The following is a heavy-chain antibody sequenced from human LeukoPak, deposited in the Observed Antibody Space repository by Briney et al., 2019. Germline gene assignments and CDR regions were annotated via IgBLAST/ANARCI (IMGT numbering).Heavy chain of an antibody. CDR1: GFTFSSYG. CDR3: ARDQGYDDRNDY. V-gene: IGHV3-30*02. J-gene: IGHJ4*02. CDR2: IRYDGSNK. Sequence: GGSLRLSCAASGFTFSSYGMHWVRQAPGKGLEWVAFIRYDGSNKYYADSVKGRFTISRDNSKNTLYLQMNSLRAEDTAVYYCARDQGYDDRNDYWGQGTLVTVSS. D-gene: IGHD6-13*01.